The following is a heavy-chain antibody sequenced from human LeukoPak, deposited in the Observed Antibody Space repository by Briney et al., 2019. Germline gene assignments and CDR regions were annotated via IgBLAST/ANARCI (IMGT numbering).Heavy chain of an antibody. V-gene: IGHV3-74*01. CDR1: GFTFNFYW. Sequence: GGSLRLSCAASGFTFNFYWMHWVRQVPGKGLEWVSRISTDGSTRSHADSVKGRFTISRDNAKNTLYLEMKSLRVEDTAVYYCAREGGAITLNPVDYWGQGTLVTVSS. J-gene: IGHJ4*02. CDR2: ISTDGSTR. D-gene: IGHD3-22*01. CDR3: AREGGAITLNPVDY.